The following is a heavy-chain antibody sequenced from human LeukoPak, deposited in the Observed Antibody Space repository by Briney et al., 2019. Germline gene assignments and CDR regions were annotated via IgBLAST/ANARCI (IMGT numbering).Heavy chain of an antibody. Sequence: ASVKVSCKASGYTFTGYYMHWVRQAPGQGLEWMGWINPNSGGTNYAQKFQGRVTMTRDTSISTAYMELNSLRAEDTALYYCARATMAQCPDYWGQGTLVTVSS. CDR2: INPNSGGT. CDR3: ARATMAQCPDY. V-gene: IGHV1-2*02. CDR1: GYTFTGYY. J-gene: IGHJ4*02. D-gene: IGHD3-10*01.